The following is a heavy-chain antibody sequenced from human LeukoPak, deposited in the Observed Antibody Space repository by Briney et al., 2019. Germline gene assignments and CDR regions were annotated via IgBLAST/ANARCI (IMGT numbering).Heavy chain of an antibody. CDR1: GGSINSYY. CDR2: IYYSGST. Sequence: PSETLSLTCTVSGGSINSYYWSWIRQPPGKGLEWIGYIYYSGSTNYNPSPKSRVTISVDTSKNQFSLKLSSVTAADTAVYYCARFSTGEDTFDIWGQGTMVTVSS. V-gene: IGHV4-59*08. J-gene: IGHJ3*02. D-gene: IGHD7-27*01. CDR3: ARFSTGEDTFDI.